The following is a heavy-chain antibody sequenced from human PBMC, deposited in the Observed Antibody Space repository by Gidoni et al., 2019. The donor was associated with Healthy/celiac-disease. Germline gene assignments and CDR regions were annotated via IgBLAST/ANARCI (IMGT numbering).Heavy chain of an antibody. D-gene: IGHD2-2*01. CDR2: ISSSGSTI. V-gene: IGHV3-11*01. J-gene: IGHJ6*02. CDR3: ARDVCSSTSCYPVYGMDV. Sequence: QVQLVESGGGLVKPGGSLRLYCAASGFPFSDYYMSWIRQAPGTGLEWVSYISSSGSTIYYADSVKGRFTISRDNAKNSLYLQMNSLRAEDTAVYYCARDVCSSTSCYPVYGMDVWGQGTTVTVSS. CDR1: GFPFSDYY.